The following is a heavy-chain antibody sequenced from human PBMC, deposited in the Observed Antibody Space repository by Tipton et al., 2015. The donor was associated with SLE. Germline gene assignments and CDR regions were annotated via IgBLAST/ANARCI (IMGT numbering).Heavy chain of an antibody. D-gene: IGHD2-21*01. CDR2: LRPGGTHI. V-gene: IGHV3-30*02. CDR1: GFTFSNYG. Sequence: GSLRLSCAASGFTFSNYGMHWVRQTPGEGLEWLAFLRPGGTHIHYADSVRGRFTISRDNSKNTLYLQMDSLRPEDTAVYYCARAGIVVVASDAFDVWGQGTMVTVSS. J-gene: IGHJ3*01. CDR3: ARAGIVVVASDAFDV.